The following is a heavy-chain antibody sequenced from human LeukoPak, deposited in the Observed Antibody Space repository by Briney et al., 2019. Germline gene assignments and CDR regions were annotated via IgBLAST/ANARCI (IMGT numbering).Heavy chain of an antibody. D-gene: IGHD1-1*01. V-gene: IGHV3-48*01. Sequence: GGSLRLSCAASGFTFSSFGMNWVRQAPGKGLEWISYINSRSNSMYYEDSVKGRLTISREISKNTLYLQMNSLRAEDTAVYYCAKGGERGTFYFDYWGQGTLVTVSS. CDR1: GFTFSSFG. CDR2: INSRSNSM. J-gene: IGHJ4*02. CDR3: AKGGERGTFYFDY.